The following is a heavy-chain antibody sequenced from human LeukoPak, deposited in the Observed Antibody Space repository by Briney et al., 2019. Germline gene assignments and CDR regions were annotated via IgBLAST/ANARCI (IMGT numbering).Heavy chain of an antibody. J-gene: IGHJ3*01. CDR2: ISAYNGDT. CDR1: GYTFSNYD. D-gene: IGHD2-15*01. CDR3: ARAGYCGDGGCRGGSAFDV. V-gene: IGHV1-18*01. Sequence: ASVKVSCKTSGYTFSNYDIYWVRQAPGQGLECMGWISAYNGDTRYAQILQGRFTVTTDTSTGTAYMELRSLTSDDTAVYYCARAGYCGDGGCRGGSAFDVWGQGTMVSVSS.